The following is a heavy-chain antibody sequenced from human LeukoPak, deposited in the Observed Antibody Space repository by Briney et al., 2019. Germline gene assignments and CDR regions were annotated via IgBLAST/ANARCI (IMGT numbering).Heavy chain of an antibody. V-gene: IGHV4-59*01. Sequence: SETLSLTCTVSGGSISSYYWSWIRQPPGKGLEWIGYIYYSGSANYNPSLKSRVTISVDTSKNQFSLKLSSVTAADTAVYYCARVWTPVYYMDVWGKGTTVTVSS. CDR1: GGSISSYY. CDR2: IYYSGSA. J-gene: IGHJ6*03. D-gene: IGHD3/OR15-3a*01. CDR3: ARVWTPVYYMDV.